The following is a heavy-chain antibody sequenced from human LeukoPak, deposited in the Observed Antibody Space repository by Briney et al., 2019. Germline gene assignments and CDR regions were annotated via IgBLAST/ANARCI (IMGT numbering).Heavy chain of an antibody. V-gene: IGHV1-3*01. CDR1: GYTFTGYY. D-gene: IGHD3-10*01. CDR2: INAGNGNT. Sequence: ASVKVSCKASGYTFTGYYMHWVRQAPGQSLEWMGWINAGNGNTKYSQKFQGRVTITRDTSASTAYMELSSLRSEDTAVYYCARGTMVLPTRYWGQGTLVTVSS. CDR3: ARGTMVLPTRY. J-gene: IGHJ4*02.